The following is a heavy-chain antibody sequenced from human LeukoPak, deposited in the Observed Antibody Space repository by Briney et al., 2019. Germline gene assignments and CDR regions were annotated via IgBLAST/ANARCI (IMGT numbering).Heavy chain of an antibody. V-gene: IGHV3-43*01. J-gene: IGHJ4*02. CDR3: VKDISYESSGSDFDY. Sequence: GGSLRLSCAASGFTFEDYTMHWVRQAPGKTLEWLSLISWDGTPYYTDSVKGRFTISRDNSKNSLYLQMDTLRSEDTAFYYCVKDISYESSGSDFDYWGQGTLVTVSS. CDR1: GFTFEDYT. CDR2: ISWDGTP. D-gene: IGHD3-22*01.